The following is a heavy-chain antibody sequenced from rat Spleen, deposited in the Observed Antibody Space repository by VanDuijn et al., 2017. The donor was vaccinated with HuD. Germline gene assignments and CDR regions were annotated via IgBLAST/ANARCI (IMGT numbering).Heavy chain of an antibody. D-gene: IGHD2-7*01. CDR2: IWNIGST. Sequence: QVQLKESGPGLMQPSQNLSLTCIVSGFSLTSYHVHWVRQSPGKGLEWMAVIWNIGSTRYNPGFKSRLSISRDTSKSQVFLKMNSLQTGDTATYYCARDENGYLNLWFAYWGQGTLVTVSS. J-gene: IGHJ3*01. CDR1: GFSLTSYH. V-gene: IGHV2-41*01. CDR3: ARDENGYLNLWFAY.